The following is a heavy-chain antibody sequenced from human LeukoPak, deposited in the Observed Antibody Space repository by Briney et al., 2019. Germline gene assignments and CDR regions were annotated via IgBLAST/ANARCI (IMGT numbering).Heavy chain of an antibody. D-gene: IGHD1-1*01. CDR1: GGSISSSSYY. CDR2: IYYSGST. CDR3: ASVEHYYMDV. J-gene: IGHJ6*03. V-gene: IGHV4-39*07. Sequence: PSETLSLTCTVSGGSISSSSYYWGWIRQPPGKGLEWIGSIYYSGSTHYNPSLKSRVTISFDTSKNQFSLKLSSVSAADTAVYYCASVEHYYMDVWGKGTTVTISS.